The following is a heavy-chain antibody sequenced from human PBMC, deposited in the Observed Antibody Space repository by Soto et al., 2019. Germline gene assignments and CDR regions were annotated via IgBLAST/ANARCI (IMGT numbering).Heavy chain of an antibody. D-gene: IGHD2-2*01. CDR1: GGSISSGDYY. CDR2: IYYSGST. Sequence: PSETLSLTCTVSGGSISSGDYYWSWVRHPPGKGLEWIGNIYYSGSTHYNPSLKSRVTISVDTSKNQLSLQLSSVTAADTAVYYCARDPEYCSSSSCWYYFDYWGQGTLVTVSS. V-gene: IGHV4-30-4*01. CDR3: ARDPEYCSSSSCWYYFDY. J-gene: IGHJ4*02.